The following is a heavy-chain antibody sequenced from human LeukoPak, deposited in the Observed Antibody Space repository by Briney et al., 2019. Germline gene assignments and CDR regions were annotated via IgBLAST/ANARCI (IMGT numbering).Heavy chain of an antibody. Sequence: ASVKVSCKASGYIFTSYDINWVWQATGQGLEWMGWMNPNSGNTGYAQKFQGRVTMTRNTSISTAYMELSSLRSEDTAVYYCARGTRTGGDGTAGTFDYWGQGTLVTVSS. D-gene: IGHD5-24*01. CDR3: ARGTRTGGDGTAGTFDY. CDR2: MNPNSGNT. J-gene: IGHJ4*02. V-gene: IGHV1-8*01. CDR1: GYIFTSYD.